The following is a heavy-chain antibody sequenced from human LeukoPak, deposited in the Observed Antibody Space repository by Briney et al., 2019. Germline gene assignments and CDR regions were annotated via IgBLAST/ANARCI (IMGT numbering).Heavy chain of an antibody. CDR2: IYYSGST. V-gene: IGHV4-59*01. Sequence: SETLSLTCTVSGGSISSYYWSWIRQPPGKGLEWIGYIYYSGSTNYNPSLKRRVTISVDTSKNQFSLKLSSVTAADTAVYYCARVYCSSTSCYTYAFDIWGQGTMVTASS. CDR1: GGSISSYY. CDR3: ARVYCSSTSCYTYAFDI. J-gene: IGHJ3*02. D-gene: IGHD2-2*02.